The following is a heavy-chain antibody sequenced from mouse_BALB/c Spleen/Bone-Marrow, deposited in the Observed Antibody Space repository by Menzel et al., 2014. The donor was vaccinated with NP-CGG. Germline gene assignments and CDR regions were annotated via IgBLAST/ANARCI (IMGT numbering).Heavy chain of an antibody. D-gene: IGHD3-2*02. J-gene: IGHJ3*01. CDR2: ISSGSSTI. CDR3: AIRAY. V-gene: IGHV5-17*02. Sequence: EVQLVESGGGLVLPGGSRKLSFAASGFTFSSFGMHWVRQAPEKGLEWVAYISSGSSTIYYADTVKCRFTISRDNPKNTLFLQMTSLRSEDTAMYYCAIRAYWGQGTLVTVSA. CDR1: GFTFSSFG.